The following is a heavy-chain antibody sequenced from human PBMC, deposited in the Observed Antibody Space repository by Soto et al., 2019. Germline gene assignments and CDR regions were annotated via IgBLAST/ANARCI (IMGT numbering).Heavy chain of an antibody. J-gene: IGHJ2*01. CDR3: AKDGVLLWFGELLYLTWYFDL. V-gene: IGHV3-30*18. CDR1: GFTFSSYG. CDR2: ISYDGSNK. D-gene: IGHD3-10*01. Sequence: ESGGGVVQPGRSLRLSCAASGFTFSSYGMHWVRQAPGKGLEWVAVISYDGSNKYYADSVKGRFTISRDNSKNTLYLQMNSLRAEDTAVYYCAKDGVLLWFGELLYLTWYFDLWGRGTLVTVSS.